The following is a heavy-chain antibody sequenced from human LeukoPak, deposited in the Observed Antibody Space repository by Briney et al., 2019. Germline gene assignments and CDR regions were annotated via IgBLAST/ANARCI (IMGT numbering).Heavy chain of an antibody. Sequence: ASVKVSCKASGYTFTSYGISWVRQAPGQGLEWMGWISAYNGNTNYAQKLQGRVTMTTDTSTSTAYMELRSLRSDDTAVYYCTRDQGLTAPPPYGLDVWGQGTTVIVSS. CDR1: GYTFTSYG. CDR3: TRDQGLTAPPPYGLDV. J-gene: IGHJ6*02. CDR2: ISAYNGNT. D-gene: IGHD5-18*01. V-gene: IGHV1-18*01.